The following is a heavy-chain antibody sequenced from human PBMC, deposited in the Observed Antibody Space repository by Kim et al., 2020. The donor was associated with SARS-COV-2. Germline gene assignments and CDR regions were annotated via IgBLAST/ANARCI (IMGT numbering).Heavy chain of an antibody. CDR3: ARHRWEVVVAHSGWFDP. D-gene: IGHD2-15*01. Sequence: SETLSLTCTVSGGSISSYYWSWIRQPPGKGLEWIGYIYYSGSTNYNPSLKSRVTISVDTSKNQFSLKLSSVTAADTAVYYCARHRWEVVVAHSGWFDPWGQGTLVTVSS. CDR2: IYYSGST. V-gene: IGHV4-59*08. CDR1: GGSISSYY. J-gene: IGHJ5*02.